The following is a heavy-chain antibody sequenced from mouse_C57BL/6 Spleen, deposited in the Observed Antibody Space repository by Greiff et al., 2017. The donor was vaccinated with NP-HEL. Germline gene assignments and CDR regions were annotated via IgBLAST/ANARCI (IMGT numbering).Heavy chain of an antibody. Sequence: QVQLQQPGAELVKPGASVKVSCKASGYTFTSYWMHWVKQRPGQGLEWIGRIHPSDSDTNYNQKFKGKATLTVDKSSSTAYMQLSSLTSEDSAVYYCARGAVTVCYGYDVGYFDVWGTGATVTVSS. CDR1: GYTFTSYW. V-gene: IGHV1-74*01. CDR3: ARGAVTVCYGYDVGYFDV. D-gene: IGHD2-2*01. CDR2: IHPSDSDT. J-gene: IGHJ1*03.